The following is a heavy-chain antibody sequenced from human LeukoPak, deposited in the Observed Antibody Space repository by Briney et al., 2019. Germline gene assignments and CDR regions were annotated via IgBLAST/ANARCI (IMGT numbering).Heavy chain of an antibody. CDR1: GFTFSSYW. J-gene: IGHJ4*02. D-gene: IGHD3-10*01. CDR2: IKQDGSEK. CDR3: ARVSGLLHYDSGSYYPTSFDS. Sequence: GGSLRLSCAASGFTFSSYWMSWVRRAPGKGLEWVANIKQDGSEKYYVDSVKGRFTISRESAKNSLYLQMNSVRAEDTAVYYCARVSGLLHYDSGSYYPTSFDSWGQGTLVTVSS. V-gene: IGHV3-7*01.